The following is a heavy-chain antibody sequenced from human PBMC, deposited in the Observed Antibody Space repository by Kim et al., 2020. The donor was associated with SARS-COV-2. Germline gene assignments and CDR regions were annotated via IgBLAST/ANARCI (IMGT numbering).Heavy chain of an antibody. D-gene: IGHD6-13*01. V-gene: IGHV3-66*01. CDR3: ARDSSSWYSVGAGTGYYY. CDR2: ILSGGST. Sequence: GGSLRFSCAASGFTVSSSYMTWVRQAPGKGLEWVSVILSGGSTYYEDSVKGRFTIARDNSKNTLYLQMNSLRAEDTAVYYCARDSSSWYSVGAGTGYYY. J-gene: IGHJ6*01. CDR1: GFTVSSSY.